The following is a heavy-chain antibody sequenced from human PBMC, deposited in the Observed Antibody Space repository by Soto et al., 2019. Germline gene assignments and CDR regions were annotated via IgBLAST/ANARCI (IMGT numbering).Heavy chain of an antibody. V-gene: IGHV3-21*01. CDR2: ISSSSSYI. J-gene: IGHJ4*02. CDR3: AREQGIVVPAADDY. D-gene: IGHD2-2*01. Sequence: EVQLVESGGGLVKPGGSLRLSCAASGFTFSRYSMNWVRQAPGKGLEWVSSISSSSSYIYYADSVKGRFTISRDNAKNSLYLQMNRLRAEDTAVYYCAREQGIVVPAADDYWGQGTLVTVSS. CDR1: GFTFSRYS.